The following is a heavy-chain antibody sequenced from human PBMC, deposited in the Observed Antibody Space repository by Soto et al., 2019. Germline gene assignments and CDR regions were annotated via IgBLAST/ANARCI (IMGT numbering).Heavy chain of an antibody. CDR3: ALYCSGGSCYWSRDNWFDP. V-gene: IGHV4-61*01. D-gene: IGHD2-15*01. Sequence: PSETLSLTSIVSGGSVSSGSYYWRWIRQPPREGLERIGYIYYRGSTNYNPSLKSRVTLSVDTSKNQFSWKLSSVTAADTAVYYCALYCSGGSCYWSRDNWFDPWGQGTLVTVSS. CDR1: GGSVSSGSYY. CDR2: IYYRGST. J-gene: IGHJ5*02.